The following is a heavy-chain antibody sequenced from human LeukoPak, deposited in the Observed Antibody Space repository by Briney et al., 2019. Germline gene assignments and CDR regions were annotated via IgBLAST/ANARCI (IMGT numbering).Heavy chain of an antibody. D-gene: IGHD3-10*01. CDR3: AKEGVYGSGSYYSYYYYYYMDV. CDR2: ISSSGSTI. Sequence: GGSLRLSCAASGFTFSSYEMNWVRQAPGKGLEWVSYISSSGSTIYYADSVKGRFTISRDNSKNTLYLQMNSLRAEDTAVYYCAKEGVYGSGSYYSYYYYYYMDVWGKGTTVTISS. CDR1: GFTFSSYE. J-gene: IGHJ6*03. V-gene: IGHV3-48*03.